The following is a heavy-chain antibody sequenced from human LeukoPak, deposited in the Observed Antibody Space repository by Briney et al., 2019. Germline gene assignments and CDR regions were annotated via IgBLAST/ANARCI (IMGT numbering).Heavy chain of an antibody. CDR3: ARDGSSGYYLAY. CDR2: IYHNESA. J-gene: IGHJ4*02. CDR1: GGSISNSGYS. V-gene: IGHV4-30-2*01. D-gene: IGHD3-22*01. Sequence: SETLSLTCAVSGGSISNSGYSWTWIRQPPGKGLEWIGYIYHNESAYYNPSLKSRVTISVDRSKNQFSLKLSSVTAADTAVYYCARDGSSGYYLAYWGQGTLVTVSS.